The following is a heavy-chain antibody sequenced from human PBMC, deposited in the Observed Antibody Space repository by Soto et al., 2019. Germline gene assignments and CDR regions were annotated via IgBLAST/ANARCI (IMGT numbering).Heavy chain of an antibody. CDR1: GFTFSSYA. D-gene: IGHD3-3*01. CDR3: ALSGSSLGY. V-gene: IGHV3-30-3*01. CDR2: ISYDGSNK. Sequence: GSLRLSCAASGFTFSSYAMHWVRQAPGKGLEWVAVISYDGSNKYYADSVKGRFTISRDNSKNTLYLQMNSLRAEDTAVYYCALSGSSLGYWGQGTLVTVSS. J-gene: IGHJ4*02.